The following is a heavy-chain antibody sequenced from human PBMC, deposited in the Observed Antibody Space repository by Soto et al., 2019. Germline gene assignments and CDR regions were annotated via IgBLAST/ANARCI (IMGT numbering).Heavy chain of an antibody. CDR1: GGTFSSYA. V-gene: IGHV1-69*13. J-gene: IGHJ4*02. Sequence: SVKVSCKASGGTFSSYAISSVRQAPGQGLEWMGGIIPIFGTANYAQKFQGRVTITADESTSTAYMELSSLRSEDTAVYYCAGMTSIAARTVDYWGQGTLVTVSS. D-gene: IGHD6-6*01. CDR3: AGMTSIAARTVDY. CDR2: IIPIFGTA.